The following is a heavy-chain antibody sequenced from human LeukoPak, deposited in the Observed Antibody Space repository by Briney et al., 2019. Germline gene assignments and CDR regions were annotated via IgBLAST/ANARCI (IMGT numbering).Heavy chain of an antibody. Sequence: GGSLRLSCAASGFTFSDYSMHWVRQAPGKGLEWVSYISSSGSTIYYADSVKGRFTISRDNAKNSLYLQMNSLRAEDTAVYYCARDLYCGGDCEAFDIWGQGTMVTVSS. J-gene: IGHJ3*02. CDR3: ARDLYCGGDCEAFDI. CDR2: ISSSGSTI. CDR1: GFTFSDYS. D-gene: IGHD2-21*02. V-gene: IGHV3-48*04.